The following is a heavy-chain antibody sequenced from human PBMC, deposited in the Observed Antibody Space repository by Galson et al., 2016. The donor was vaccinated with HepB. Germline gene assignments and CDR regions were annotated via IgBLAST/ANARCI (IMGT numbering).Heavy chain of an antibody. CDR1: GFSFSSYW. D-gene: IGHD3-3*01. Sequence: SLRLSCAASGFSFSSYWMTWVRQAPGKGLEWVANIKHDGSDKKYVDSVKGRFTISRDNTKKSLFLQMHSLRVEDTGVYCCVCSFSDFWSGYQDYWGQGTLVTVSS. CDR2: IKHDGSDK. CDR3: VCSFSDFWSGYQDY. V-gene: IGHV3-7*01. J-gene: IGHJ4*02.